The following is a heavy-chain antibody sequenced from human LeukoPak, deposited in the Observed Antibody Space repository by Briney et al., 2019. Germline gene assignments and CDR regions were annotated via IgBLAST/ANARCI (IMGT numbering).Heavy chain of an antibody. CDR3: AKGTVALGSSSWGY. D-gene: IGHD6-13*01. J-gene: IGHJ4*02. Sequence: PGGSLRLSCAASGFTFSSYAMSWVRQAPGKGLEWVSAISGSGGSTYYADSVKGRFTISRDNSKNTLYLQMNSLRAEDTAVYYCAKGTVALGSSSWGYWGQGTLVTVSS. CDR2: ISGSGGST. V-gene: IGHV3-23*01. CDR1: GFTFSSYA.